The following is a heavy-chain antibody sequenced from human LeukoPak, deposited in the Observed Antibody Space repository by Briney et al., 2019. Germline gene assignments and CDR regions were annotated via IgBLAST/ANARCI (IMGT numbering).Heavy chain of an antibody. CDR3: ARAGGVKTAALDLDY. D-gene: IGHD6-25*01. CDR1: GGSIKNYY. CDR2: VYYSGSA. J-gene: IGHJ4*02. V-gene: IGHV4-59*01. Sequence: SETLSLTCTVSGGSIKNYYWSWIRQPPGKGLEWIGYVYYSGSANHNPSLKSRVTISRDTSKNQFSLKLTSVTTADTAVYYCARAGGVKTAALDLDYWGQGTLVTVSS.